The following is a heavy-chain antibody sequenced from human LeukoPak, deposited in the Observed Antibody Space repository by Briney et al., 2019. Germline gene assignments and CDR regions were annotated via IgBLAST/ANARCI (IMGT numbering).Heavy chain of an antibody. Sequence: GGSLKLSCAASGFTFSSYAMSWVRQAPGKGLDWVSGLSGGGGSTYYADSVKGRFTISRDNSKNTLYLQMNSLRAEDTAVYYCARTGYCSSTSCSAGFDPWGQGTLLTVSS. J-gene: IGHJ5*02. CDR2: LSGGGGST. D-gene: IGHD2-2*01. CDR3: ARTGYCSSTSCSAGFDP. V-gene: IGHV3-23*01. CDR1: GFTFSSYA.